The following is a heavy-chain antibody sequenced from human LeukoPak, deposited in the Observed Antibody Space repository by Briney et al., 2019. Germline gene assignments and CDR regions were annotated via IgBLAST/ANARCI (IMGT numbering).Heavy chain of an antibody. CDR2: FDPEDGET. J-gene: IGHJ5*02. Sequence: ASVKVSCKVSGYTLTELSMHWVRQAPGKGLEWMGGFDPEDGETIYAQKFQGRVTMTRDTSTSTVYMELSSLRSEDTAVCYCARDAYCGGDCSPNWFDPWGQGTLVTVSS. CDR1: GYTLTELS. CDR3: ARDAYCGGDCSPNWFDP. D-gene: IGHD2-21*01. V-gene: IGHV1-24*01.